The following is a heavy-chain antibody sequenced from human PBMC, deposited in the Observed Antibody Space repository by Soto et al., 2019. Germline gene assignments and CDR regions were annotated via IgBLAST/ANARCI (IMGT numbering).Heavy chain of an antibody. Sequence: QVQLQESGPGLVRPSQTLSVTCTVSGGSISSGSYFWTWIRQHPGKGLEWMGYTHYSGSTFYNPSLKSRPPISANPSKNQVSLTLTSVTAAATAVYYCARVHTSMVNYFDYWGQGLLVAVSS. CDR3: ARVHTSMVNYFDY. CDR1: GGSISSGSYF. V-gene: IGHV4-31*03. J-gene: IGHJ4*02. CDR2: THYSGST. D-gene: IGHD3-10*01.